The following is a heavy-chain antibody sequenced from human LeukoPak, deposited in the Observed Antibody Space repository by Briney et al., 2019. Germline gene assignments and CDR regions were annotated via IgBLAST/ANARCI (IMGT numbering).Heavy chain of an antibody. J-gene: IGHJ4*02. Sequence: SVKVSCKASGGTFSSYAISWVRQAPGQGIEWMGRIIPILGIANYAQKFQGRVTITADKSTSTAYMELSSLRSEDTAVYYCARGGDPDFFDYWGQGTLVTVSS. D-gene: IGHD7-27*01. CDR1: GGTFSSYA. CDR3: ARGGDPDFFDY. CDR2: IIPILGIA. V-gene: IGHV1-69*04.